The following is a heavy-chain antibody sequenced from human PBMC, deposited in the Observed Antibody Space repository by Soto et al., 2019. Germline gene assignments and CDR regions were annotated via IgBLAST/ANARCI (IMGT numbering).Heavy chain of an antibody. CDR2: ISYDGSNK. CDR1: GFTFSSYA. J-gene: IGHJ4*02. V-gene: IGHV3-30-3*01. Sequence: PGGSLRLSCAASGFTFSSYAMHWVRQAPGKGLEWVAVISYDGSNKYDADSVKGRFTISRDNSKNTLYLQMNSLRAEDTAVYYWARDTMVVFDYWGQGTLVTVYS. D-gene: IGHD3-10*01. CDR3: ARDTMVVFDY.